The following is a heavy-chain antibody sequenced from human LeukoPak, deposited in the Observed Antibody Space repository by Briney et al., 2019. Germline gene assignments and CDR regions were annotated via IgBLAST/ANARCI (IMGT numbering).Heavy chain of an antibody. CDR2: INPNSGGT. J-gene: IGHJ5*02. D-gene: IGHD6-13*01. CDR3: ARARASKQPNWFDP. V-gene: IGHV1-2*02. CDR1: GGTFSSYA. Sequence: ASVKVSCKASGGTFSSYAISWVRQAPGQGLEWMGWINPNSGGTNYAQKFQGRVTMTRDTSISTAYMELSRLRSDDTAVYYCARARASKQPNWFDPWGQGTLVTVSS.